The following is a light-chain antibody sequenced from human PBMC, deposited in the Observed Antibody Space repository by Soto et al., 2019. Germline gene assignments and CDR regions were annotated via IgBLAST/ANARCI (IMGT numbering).Light chain of an antibody. J-gene: IGKJ4*01. V-gene: IGKV1-5*03. CDR1: YNIDNW. CDR2: KAS. Sequence: DIQMTQSPSSLSASVGARVTITCRASYNIDNWLAWFQQKPGKAPKLLIYKASTVESGVPSRFSGSGSGTEFTLTISSLQTDDFASYYCLHYSTYPLTFGGGTRVDI. CDR3: LHYSTYPLT.